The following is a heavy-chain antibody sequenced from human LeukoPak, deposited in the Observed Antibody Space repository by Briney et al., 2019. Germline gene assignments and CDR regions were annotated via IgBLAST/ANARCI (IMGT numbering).Heavy chain of an antibody. CDR3: ARDSGYDSFDY. CDR2: IWYDGSNK. Sequence: GGSLRLSRAASGFTFSSYCMHWVRQAPGKGLEWVAVIWYDGSNKYYADSVKGRFTISRDNSKNTLYLQMNSLRAEDTAVYYCARDSGYDSFDYWGQGTLVTVSS. J-gene: IGHJ4*02. V-gene: IGHV3-33*01. CDR1: GFTFSSYC. D-gene: IGHD5-12*01.